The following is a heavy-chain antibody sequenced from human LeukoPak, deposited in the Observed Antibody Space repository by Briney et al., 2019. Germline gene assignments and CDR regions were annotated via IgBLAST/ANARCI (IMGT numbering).Heavy chain of an antibody. CDR2: ISAYNGNT. D-gene: IGHD3-22*01. J-gene: IGHJ4*02. V-gene: IGHV1-18*01. CDR1: GYTFTSYG. Sequence: ASVKVSCKASGYTFTSYGISWARQAPGQGLEWMGWISAYNGNTNYAQKLQGRVTMTTDTSTSAAYMELRSLRSDDTAVYYCARTWNYYDSSGYWSYWGQGTLVTVSS. CDR3: ARTWNYYDSSGYWSY.